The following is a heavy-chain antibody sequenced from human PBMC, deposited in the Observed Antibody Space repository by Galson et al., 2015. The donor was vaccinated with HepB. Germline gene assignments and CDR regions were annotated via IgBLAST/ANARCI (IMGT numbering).Heavy chain of an antibody. Sequence: SVKVSCKASGYTFTGYGITWVRQAPGQGLEWMGWISVYNGNTNYAQKVQGRVTMTTDTSTSTACMELTSLRSDDTAVYYCARDGFDGWFDYWGQGTLVTVSS. CDR3: ARDGFDGWFDY. CDR1: GYTFTGYG. CDR2: ISVYNGNT. J-gene: IGHJ4*02. D-gene: IGHD5-24*01. V-gene: IGHV1-18*01.